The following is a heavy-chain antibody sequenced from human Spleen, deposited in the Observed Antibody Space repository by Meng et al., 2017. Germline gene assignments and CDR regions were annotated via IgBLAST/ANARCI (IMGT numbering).Heavy chain of an antibody. V-gene: IGHV4-31*03. Sequence: SETLSLTCTVSGDSISRGGYFWSWIRRHPGKGLEWIGYIFYTGSTYYNPSLKGRLTISVDTSKNQFSLKLTSVTAADTAMYYCARVRPLYRWFDPWGQGTLVTVSS. CDR1: GDSISRGGYF. D-gene: IGHD3-16*01. CDR3: ARVRPLYRWFDP. CDR2: IFYTGST. J-gene: IGHJ5*02.